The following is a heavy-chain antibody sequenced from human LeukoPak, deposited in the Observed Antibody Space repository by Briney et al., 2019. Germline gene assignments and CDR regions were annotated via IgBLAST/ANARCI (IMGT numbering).Heavy chain of an antibody. V-gene: IGHV1-2*02. CDR3: ARATNWFDP. Sequence: ASVKVSCKASGYTFTGYCIHWVRQAPGQGLEWMGWINPNSGGANYAQKFQGRVTMTRDTSISTGYMELSSLRSDDTAVYYCARATNWFDPWGQGTLVTVSS. CDR1: GYTFTGYC. J-gene: IGHJ5*02. D-gene: IGHD5-24*01. CDR2: INPNSGGA.